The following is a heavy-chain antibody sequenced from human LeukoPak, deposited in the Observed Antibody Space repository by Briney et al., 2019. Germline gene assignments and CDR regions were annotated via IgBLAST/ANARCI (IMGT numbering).Heavy chain of an antibody. J-gene: IGHJ3*02. CDR1: GFTFSSYS. Sequence: GGSLRLSCAASGFTFSSYSMNWVRQAPGKGLEWVSSISSSSSYIYYADSVKGRFTISRDNAKNSLFLQINSLRAEDTAVYYCASYSGSDDAFDIWGQGTKVTVSS. D-gene: IGHD3-10*01. V-gene: IGHV3-21*01. CDR3: ASYSGSDDAFDI. CDR2: ISSSSSYI.